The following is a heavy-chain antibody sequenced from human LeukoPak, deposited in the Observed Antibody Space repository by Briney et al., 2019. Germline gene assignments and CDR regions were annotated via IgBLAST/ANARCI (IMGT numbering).Heavy chain of an antibody. J-gene: IGHJ6*03. D-gene: IGHD4-23*01. CDR1: GYTFASYD. V-gene: IGHV1-8*03. Sequence: ASAKVSCKASGYTFASYDINWVRQATGQGLEWMGWMNPNSGNTGYAQKFQGRVTITMNTSISTAYMELSSLTSEDTAVYYCARTPRRANSRYYYYYMDVWGKGTTVTVSS. CDR2: MNPNSGNT. CDR3: ARTPRRANSRYYYYYMDV.